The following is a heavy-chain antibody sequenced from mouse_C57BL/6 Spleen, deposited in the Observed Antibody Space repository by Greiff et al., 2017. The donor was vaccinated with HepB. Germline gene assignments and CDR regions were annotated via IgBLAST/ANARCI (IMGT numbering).Heavy chain of an antibody. Sequence: QVQLKQSGAELAKPGASVKLSCKASGYTFTSYWMHWVKQRPGQGLEWIGYINPSSGYTKYNQKFKDKATLTADKSSSTAYMQLSSLTYEDSAVYYCARSLYSNYGYFDVWGTGTTVTVSS. CDR2: INPSSGYT. V-gene: IGHV1-7*01. CDR1: GYTFTSYW. CDR3: ARSLYSNYGYFDV. D-gene: IGHD2-5*01. J-gene: IGHJ1*03.